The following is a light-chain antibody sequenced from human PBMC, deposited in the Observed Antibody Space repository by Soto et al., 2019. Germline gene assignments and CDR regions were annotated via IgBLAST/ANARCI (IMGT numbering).Light chain of an antibody. V-gene: IGKV3-20*01. CDR3: QQYGTSRT. Sequence: EIVLTQSPGTLSLSPGERATLSCRASQSVSNNYLAWYQQKPGQAPRLLVYGASSRAIGIPDRFSGSGSGTDFPLTISRLEPEDFAVYYCQQYGTSRTFGQGTKLEIK. CDR1: QSVSNNY. CDR2: GAS. J-gene: IGKJ2*01.